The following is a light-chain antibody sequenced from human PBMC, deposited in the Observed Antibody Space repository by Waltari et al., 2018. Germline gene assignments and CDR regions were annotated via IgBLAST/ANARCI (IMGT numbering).Light chain of an antibody. CDR3: SSYTTSSAPGV. V-gene: IGLV2-14*01. J-gene: IGLJ1*01. CDR2: EVS. Sequence: QSALTQPASVSGSPGQSITISCSGTDSDVGAYNFVSLYQQNPGKVPHLIIYEVSNRPSGISNRFSASKSGNTASLTISGLQAEDEADYYCSSYTTSSAPGVFGTGTRVTVL. CDR1: DSDVGAYNF.